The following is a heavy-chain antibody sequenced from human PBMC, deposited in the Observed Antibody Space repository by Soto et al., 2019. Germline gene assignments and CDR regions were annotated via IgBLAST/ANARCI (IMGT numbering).Heavy chain of an antibody. CDR3: AKDRGWSSADLEY. Sequence: QVQLVESGGGVVQPGSSLRLSCAASGFNFSSFGMHWVRQAPGKGLEWVALMSYDGSSKYYQDSLKGRFTISRDKSKNTLYLQMSSLRVEDTAVYYCAKDRGWSSADLEYWGQGTLVTVYS. CDR1: GFNFSSFG. V-gene: IGHV3-30*18. J-gene: IGHJ4*02. CDR2: MSYDGSSK. D-gene: IGHD6-19*01.